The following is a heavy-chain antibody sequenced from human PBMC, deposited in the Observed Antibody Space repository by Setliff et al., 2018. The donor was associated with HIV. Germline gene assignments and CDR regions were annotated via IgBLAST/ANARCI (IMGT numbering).Heavy chain of an antibody. V-gene: IGHV4-38-2*02. D-gene: IGHD3-3*01. Sequence: PSETLSLTCTVSGDSIRNSYYWGWIRQPPGKGLEWVGTIYHSGTTYFNPSLKSRFTISVDTSKNQFSLKLSSVTAADTAVYYCARANFWSGYYGYWGQGTLVTVSS. CDR2: IYHSGTT. CDR3: ARANFWSGYYGY. J-gene: IGHJ4*02. CDR1: GDSIRNSYY.